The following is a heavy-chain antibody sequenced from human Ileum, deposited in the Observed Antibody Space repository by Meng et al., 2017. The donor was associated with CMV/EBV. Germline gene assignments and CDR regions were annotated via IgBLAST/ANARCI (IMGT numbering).Heavy chain of an antibody. CDR2: ISSNADYI. V-gene: IGHV3-21*01. J-gene: IGHJ5*02. D-gene: IGHD1-14*01. CDR3: ARGLTTSFANS. Sequence: CAASGFLFSAATINWVRQAPGRGLEWVSSISSNADYIYYAASVRGRFTISRDNAGNSVFLQMNNLRADDTAVYFCARGLTTSFANSWGQGTLVTVSS. CDR1: GFLFSAAT.